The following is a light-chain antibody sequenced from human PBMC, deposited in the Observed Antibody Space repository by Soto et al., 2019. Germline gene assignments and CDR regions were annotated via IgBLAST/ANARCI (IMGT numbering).Light chain of an antibody. J-gene: IGKJ2*01. CDR2: AVS. CDR3: LQHNSYPHT. Sequence: DTQMAQSPSSLSASVGDRVTITCRASQDIRNELAWYQQKSVKAPKRLIYAVSSLESGVPSRFSGSRSGTEFTLTITSLRPEDFATYYCLQHNSYPHTFGQGTKVDIK. CDR1: QDIRNE. V-gene: IGKV1-17*01.